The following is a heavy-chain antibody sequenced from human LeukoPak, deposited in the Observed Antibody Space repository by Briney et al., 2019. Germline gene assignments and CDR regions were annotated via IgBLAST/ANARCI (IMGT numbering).Heavy chain of an antibody. Sequence: PGGPLRLSCAASGFTFSSYAMSWVRQAPGKGLEWVSAISGSGGSTYYADSVKGRFTISRDNSKNTLYLQMDSLRAEDTAVYYCAKDRAGYFDWFDAFDIWGQGTMVTVSS. J-gene: IGHJ3*02. CDR2: ISGSGGST. CDR3: AKDRAGYFDWFDAFDI. D-gene: IGHD3-9*01. V-gene: IGHV3-23*01. CDR1: GFTFSSYA.